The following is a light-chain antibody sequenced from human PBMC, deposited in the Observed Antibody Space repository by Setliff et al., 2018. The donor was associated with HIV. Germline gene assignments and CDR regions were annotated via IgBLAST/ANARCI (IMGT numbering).Light chain of an antibody. CDR2: EDS. V-gene: IGLV2-14*03. CDR1: SSDIGAYKS. Sequence: QSALAQPASVSGSPGQSIAISCTGTSSDIGAYKSVSWYQQHPGKAPKLLIYEDSNRPSRVSDRFSGSKSGNTASLTISGLQTEDEADYYCCSFAITDTDVLGTGTKGTVL. J-gene: IGLJ1*01. CDR3: CSFAITDTDV.